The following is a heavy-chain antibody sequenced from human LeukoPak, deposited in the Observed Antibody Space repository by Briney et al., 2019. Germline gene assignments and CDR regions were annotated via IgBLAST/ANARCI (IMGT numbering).Heavy chain of an antibody. V-gene: IGHV3-33*01. Sequence: GGSLRLSCAASGFTFSSYGMHWVRQAPGKGLEWVAVIWYDGSSKYYADSVKGRFTISRDNSKNTLYLQMNSLRAEDTAVYYCARAHIPRYFDYWGQGTLVTVSS. CDR1: GFTFSSYG. J-gene: IGHJ4*02. CDR2: IWYDGSSK. D-gene: IGHD2-21*01. CDR3: ARAHIPRYFDY.